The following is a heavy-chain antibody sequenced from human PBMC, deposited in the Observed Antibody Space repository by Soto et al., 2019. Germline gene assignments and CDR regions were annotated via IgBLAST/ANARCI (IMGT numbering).Heavy chain of an antibody. CDR3: ASYGDYVDY. V-gene: IGHV4-59*01. Sequence: SETLSLTCTVSGGSISSYYWSWIRQPPGKGLEWIGYIYYSGSANYNPSLKSRVTISVDTSKNQFSLKLSSVTAADTAVYYCASYGDYVDYWGQGTLVTVSS. CDR2: IYYSGSA. D-gene: IGHD4-17*01. CDR1: GGSISSYY. J-gene: IGHJ4*02.